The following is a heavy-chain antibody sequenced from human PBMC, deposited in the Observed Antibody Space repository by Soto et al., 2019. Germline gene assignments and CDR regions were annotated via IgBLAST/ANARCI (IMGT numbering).Heavy chain of an antibody. D-gene: IGHD2-15*01. CDR3: ARVVTTVVVVAAKHYGMDV. V-gene: IGHV4-31*03. J-gene: IGHJ6*02. CDR2: IYYSGST. Sequence: SETLSLTCTVSGGSISSGGYYWSWIRQHPGKGLEWIGYIYYSGSTYYNPSLKSRVTISVDTSKNQFSLKLSSVTAADTAVYYCARVVTTVVVVAAKHYGMDVWGQGTTVTVSS. CDR1: GGSISSGGYY.